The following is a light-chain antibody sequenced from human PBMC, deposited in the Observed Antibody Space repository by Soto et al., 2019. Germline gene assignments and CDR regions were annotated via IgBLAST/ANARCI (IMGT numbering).Light chain of an antibody. V-gene: IGKV3-15*01. CDR1: QNVVTN. Sequence: EIVMTQSPATLSVSPGERATLSCRASQNVVTNLAWYQHKPGQTPRLLIYDTSARATGVPARFSGSRSGPEFTLTINSLQSEDFAIYYCQRYNNWPLTFGGGTKVDIK. CDR2: DTS. CDR3: QRYNNWPLT. J-gene: IGKJ4*01.